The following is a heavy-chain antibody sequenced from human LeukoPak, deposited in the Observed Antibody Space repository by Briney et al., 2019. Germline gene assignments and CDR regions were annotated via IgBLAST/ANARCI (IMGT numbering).Heavy chain of an antibody. CDR1: GFTFSNNW. V-gene: IGHV3-7*01. D-gene: IGHD3-10*01. CDR2: IKYDGREK. CDR3: AREPAYGSGSYPLDY. Sequence: GGSLRLSCVASGFTFSNNWMFWVRQAPGKGLEWVANIKYDGREKYYVDSVRGRFTISRDNAKNSLYLQMNSLRAEDTAVYYCAREPAYGSGSYPLDYWGQGTLVTVSS. J-gene: IGHJ4*02.